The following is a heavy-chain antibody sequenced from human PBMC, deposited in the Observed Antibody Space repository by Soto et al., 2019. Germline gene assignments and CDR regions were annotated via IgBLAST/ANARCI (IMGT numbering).Heavy chain of an antibody. CDR2: IWYDGSNK. V-gene: IGHV3-33*01. CDR3: ARDAAFEYSVWYYFDY. D-gene: IGHD2-21*01. Sequence: PGGSLRLSCAASGFTFSSYGMHWVRQAPGKGLEWVAVIWYDGSNKYYADSVKGRFTISRDNSKNTLYLQMNSLRAEDTAVYYCARDAAFEYSVWYYFDYWGQGTLVTVSS. CDR1: GFTFSSYG. J-gene: IGHJ4*02.